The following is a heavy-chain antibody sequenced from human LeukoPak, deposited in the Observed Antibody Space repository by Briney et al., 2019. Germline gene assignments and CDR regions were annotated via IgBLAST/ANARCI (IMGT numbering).Heavy chain of an antibody. V-gene: IGHV3-23*01. J-gene: IGHJ4*02. CDR2: ISDGGAST. CDR3: AQQVKAGATSSYFNY. Sequence: GGSLRLSCAASGFTFSSYVLSWARQAPGKGLEWVSGISDGGASTYYAASVKGRFTISRDNSKNTLYLQMNSLRAEDTAIYYCAQQVKAGATSSYFNYWGQGTLVTVSS. CDR1: GFTFSSYV. D-gene: IGHD1-26*01.